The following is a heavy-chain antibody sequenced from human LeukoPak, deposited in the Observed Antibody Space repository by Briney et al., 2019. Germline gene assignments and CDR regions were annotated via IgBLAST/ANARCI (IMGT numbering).Heavy chain of an antibody. Sequence: SQTLSLTCTVSGGSISSGDYYWSWIRQPPGKGLEWIGYIYDSGSTYYNPSLKSRLSISVDTSKNQFSLKLSSVTAADTAVYYCARGGNSFDYWGQGTLVSVSS. CDR3: ARGGNSFDY. V-gene: IGHV4-30-4*01. CDR1: GGSISSGDYY. D-gene: IGHD2-15*01. J-gene: IGHJ4*02. CDR2: IYDSGST.